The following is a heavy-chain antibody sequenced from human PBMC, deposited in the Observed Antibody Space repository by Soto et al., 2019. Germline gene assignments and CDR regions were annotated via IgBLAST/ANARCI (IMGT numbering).Heavy chain of an antibody. CDR2: ISGSGGST. V-gene: IGHV3-23*01. J-gene: IGHJ5*02. Sequence: PGGSLRLSCAASGFTFSSYAMSWVRQAPGKGLEWVSAISGSGGSTYYADSVKGRFTISRDNSKNTLYLQMNSLRAEDTAVYYCAKDNRILWFGELSWFDPWGQGTLVTVSS. D-gene: IGHD3-10*01. CDR3: AKDNRILWFGELSWFDP. CDR1: GFTFSSYA.